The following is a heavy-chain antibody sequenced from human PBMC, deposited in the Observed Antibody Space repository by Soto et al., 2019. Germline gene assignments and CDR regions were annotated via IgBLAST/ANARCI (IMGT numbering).Heavy chain of an antibody. CDR2: INHSGST. CDR3: ARGRDSSSSHWFDP. Sequence: SETLSLTCAVYGGSFSGYYWSWIRQPPGKGLEWIGEINHSGSTNYNPSLKSRVTISVDTSKNQFSLKLSSVTAADTAVYYCARGRDSSSSHWFDPWGQGTLVTSPQ. D-gene: IGHD6-6*01. V-gene: IGHV4-34*01. CDR1: GGSFSGYY. J-gene: IGHJ5*02.